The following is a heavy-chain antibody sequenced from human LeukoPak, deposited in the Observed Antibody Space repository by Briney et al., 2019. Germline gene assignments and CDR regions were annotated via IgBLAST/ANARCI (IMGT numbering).Heavy chain of an antibody. Sequence: GGSLRLSCAASGFTFGDYHMHWVRQAPGKGLGWVAVISYDGSNKYYADSVKGRVTISRDNSKNTLYLQINSLRAEDTAVYYCARDLGEFFGLADYWGQGTLATVSS. V-gene: IGHV3-30-3*01. J-gene: IGHJ4*02. CDR1: GFTFGDYH. CDR2: ISYDGSNK. CDR3: ARDLGEFFGLADY. D-gene: IGHD3-10*01.